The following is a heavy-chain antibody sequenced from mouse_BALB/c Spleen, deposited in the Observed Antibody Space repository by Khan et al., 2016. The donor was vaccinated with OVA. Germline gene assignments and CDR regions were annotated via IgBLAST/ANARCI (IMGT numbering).Heavy chain of an antibody. D-gene: IGHD2-3*01. CDR2: ISYSGST. CDR3: ASDGSRYNYAMDY. Sequence: EVQLQESGPGLVKPSQSLSLTCTVTGYSITSDYAWNWIRQFPGNKLEWMGYISYSGSTNYNPALKSRISITRDTSKNQVVLQLNSVTTEDTATYYCASDGSRYNYAMDYWGQGTSVTVSS. CDR1: GYSITSDYA. V-gene: IGHV3-2*02. J-gene: IGHJ4*01.